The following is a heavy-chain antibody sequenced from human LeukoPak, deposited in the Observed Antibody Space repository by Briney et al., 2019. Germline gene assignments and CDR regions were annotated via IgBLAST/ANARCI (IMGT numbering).Heavy chain of an antibody. V-gene: IGHV4-34*01. CDR3: ARGRGSGWSLYYFDY. D-gene: IGHD6-19*01. CDR2: INHSGST. J-gene: IGHJ4*02. CDR1: GGSFSGYY. Sequence: SETLSLTCAVYGGSFSGYYWSWIRQPPGKGLDWIGEINHSGSTNYNPSLKSRVTISVDTSKNQFSLKLSSVTAADTAVYYCARGRGSGWSLYYFDYWGQGTLVTVSS.